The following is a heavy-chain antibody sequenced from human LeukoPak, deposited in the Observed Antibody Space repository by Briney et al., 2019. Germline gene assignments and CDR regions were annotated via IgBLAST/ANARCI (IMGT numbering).Heavy chain of an antibody. CDR3: ARSSYDYVWGSYRYYFDY. J-gene: IGHJ4*02. Sequence: ASVKVSCKASGGTFSSYAISWVRQAPGQGLEWMGGIIPIFGTANYAQKFQGRVTITADESTSTAYMELSSLRSEDTAVYYCARSSYDYVWGSYRYYFDYWGQGTLVTVSS. D-gene: IGHD3-16*02. CDR2: IIPIFGTA. V-gene: IGHV1-69*13. CDR1: GGTFSSYA.